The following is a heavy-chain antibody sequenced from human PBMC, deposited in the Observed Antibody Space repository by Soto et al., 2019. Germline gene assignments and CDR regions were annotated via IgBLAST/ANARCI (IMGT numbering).Heavy chain of an antibody. V-gene: IGHV3-9*01. Sequence: XVPGKGLEWVSGISWNRGAEGDADSVKGRFTIFRDNGKNTLYLPMHSLRPEDTALYYCARAAGYCSVPSCYGVGTFDAWGQGAMVTVSS. CDR3: ARAAGYCSVPSCYGVGTFDA. J-gene: IGHJ3*01. D-gene: IGHD2-15*01. CDR2: ISWNRGAE.